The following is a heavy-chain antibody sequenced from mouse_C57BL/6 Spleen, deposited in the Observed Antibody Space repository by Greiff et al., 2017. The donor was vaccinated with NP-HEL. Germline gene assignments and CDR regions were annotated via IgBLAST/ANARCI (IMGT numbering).Heavy chain of an antibody. CDR2: IDPSDSYT. V-gene: IGHV1-69*01. CDR1: GYTFTSYW. CDR3: ARVDYGSSGDWYFDV. J-gene: IGHJ1*03. D-gene: IGHD1-1*01. Sequence: VQLQQSGAELVMPGASVKLSCKASGYTFTSYWMHWVKQRPGQGLEWIGEIDPSDSYTNYNQKFKGKSTLTVDKSSSTAYMQLSSLTSEDSAVYYCARVDYGSSGDWYFDVWGTGTTVTVSS.